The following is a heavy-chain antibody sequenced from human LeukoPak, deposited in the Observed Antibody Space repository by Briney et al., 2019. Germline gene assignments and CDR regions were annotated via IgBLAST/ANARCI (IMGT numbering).Heavy chain of an antibody. V-gene: IGHV3-21*01. CDR3: ARVAWWYYDILTGYLDAFDI. CDR2: TSSSSSYI. Sequence: GGSLRLSCAASGXTFSSYSMNWVRQAPGKGLEWVSSTSSSSSYIYYADSVKGRFTISRDNAKNSLYLQMNSLRAEDTAVYYCARVAWWYYDILTGYLDAFDIWGQGTMVTVSS. D-gene: IGHD3-9*01. CDR1: GXTFSSYS. J-gene: IGHJ3*02.